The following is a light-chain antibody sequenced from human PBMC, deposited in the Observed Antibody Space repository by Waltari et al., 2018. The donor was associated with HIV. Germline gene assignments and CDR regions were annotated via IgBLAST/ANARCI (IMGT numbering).Light chain of an antibody. CDR1: SRDVRGSKY. V-gene: IGLV2-14*03. Sequence: QSALTQPASVSGSPGQSITLSCTGTSRDVRGSKYVLWYQHHPDQVPKLLIFDVGSRPEGVAHRFSGSKSGNTASLIISGLQAEDEADYYCSSYAPPHTLVFVGGTKLTVL. J-gene: IGLJ3*02. CDR3: SSYAPPHTLV. CDR2: DVG.